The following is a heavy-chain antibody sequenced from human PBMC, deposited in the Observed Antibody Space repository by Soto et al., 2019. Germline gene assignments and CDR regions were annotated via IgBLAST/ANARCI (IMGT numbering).Heavy chain of an antibody. CDR1: GGSFSGYY. CDR3: ARDGGYYDILTGYWVSGMAV. V-gene: IGHV4-34*01. Sequence: QVQLQQWGAGLLKPSETLALTCAGYGGSFSGYYWSWIRQPPGKGLEWIGEINHSGSTNYNPSLKSRVTRSVDTPTNQFSLKLSSVTAADTAVYYCARDGGYYDILTGYWVSGMAVWGQGTTVTVSS. D-gene: IGHD3-9*01. CDR2: INHSGST. J-gene: IGHJ6*02.